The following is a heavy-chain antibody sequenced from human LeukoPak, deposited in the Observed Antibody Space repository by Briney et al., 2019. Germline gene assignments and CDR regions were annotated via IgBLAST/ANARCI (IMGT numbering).Heavy chain of an antibody. D-gene: IGHD3-22*01. J-gene: IGHJ1*01. CDR1: GYSFTDYY. Sequence: ASVKVSCKTSGYSFTDYYMHWVRQAPGQGLEWMGWINPNSGGTNFAQRFHDRVTMTRDMSISTAYMELSRLRSDDTAIYYCTRGYYDSSDFEYFHHWGQGTLVTVSS. CDR2: INPNSGGT. CDR3: TRGYYDSSDFEYFHH. V-gene: IGHV1-2*02.